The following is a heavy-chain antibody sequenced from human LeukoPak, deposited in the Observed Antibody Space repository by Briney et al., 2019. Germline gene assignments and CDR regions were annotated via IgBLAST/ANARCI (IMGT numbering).Heavy chain of an antibody. CDR2: ISSDGSIT. V-gene: IGHV3-30-3*01. Sequence: GGSLRLSCAAFGFTFSTYSMHWVRQAPGKGLEWVAVISSDGSITSYGDSVKGRFTISRDNAKNTLYLQMSSLRAEDTAVYYCARDRHGIHSAFDVWGQGTVVTVS. CDR1: GFTFSTYS. J-gene: IGHJ3*01. CDR3: ARDRHGIHSAFDV.